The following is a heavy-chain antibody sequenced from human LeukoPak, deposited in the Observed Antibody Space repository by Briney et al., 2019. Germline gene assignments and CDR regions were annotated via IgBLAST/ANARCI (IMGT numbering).Heavy chain of an antibody. CDR3: AKLGATILLGDAFDI. CDR2: ISSSSSTI. Sequence: PGGSLRLSCAASGFTFSSYWMNWVRQAPGKGLEWVSYISSSSSTIYYADSVKGRFTISRDNAKNSLYLQMSSLRAEDTAVYYCAKLGATILLGDAFDIWGQGTMVTVSS. D-gene: IGHD1-26*01. CDR1: GFTFSSYW. J-gene: IGHJ3*02. V-gene: IGHV3-48*01.